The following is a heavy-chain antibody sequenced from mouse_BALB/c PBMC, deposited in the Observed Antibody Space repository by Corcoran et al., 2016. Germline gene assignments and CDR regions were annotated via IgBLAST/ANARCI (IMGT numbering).Heavy chain of an antibody. D-gene: IGHD2-4*01. V-gene: IGHV9-3-1*01. J-gene: IGHJ4*01. CDR2: INTYTGEP. Sequence: QIQLVQSGPELKKPGETVKISCKASGYTFTNYGMNWVKQAPGKGLKWMGWINTYTGEPTYADDFKGRFAFSLETSASTAYLQINNLKNEDTATYFCAKYYEDAMDYWGQGTSVTVSS. CDR1: GYTFTNYG. CDR3: AKYYEDAMDY.